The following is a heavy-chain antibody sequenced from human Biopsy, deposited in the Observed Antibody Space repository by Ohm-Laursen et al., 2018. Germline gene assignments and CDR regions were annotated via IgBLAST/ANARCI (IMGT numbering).Heavy chain of an antibody. CDR3: ARGEAGGYDALDI. CDR1: NGSISSFY. CDR2: IYNSGST. D-gene: IGHD6-25*01. V-gene: IGHV4-59*13. Sequence: PSETLSLTCTVSNGSISSFYWTWIRQPPGKGLEWIGYIYNSGSTNYNPSLKSRVTISVAIDTSKSQFSLRLSSVTAADTAMDYCARGEAGGYDALDIWGQGTMVIVSS. J-gene: IGHJ3*02.